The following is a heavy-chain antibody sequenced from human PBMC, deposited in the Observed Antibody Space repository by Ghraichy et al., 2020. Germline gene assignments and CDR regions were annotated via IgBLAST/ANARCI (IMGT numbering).Heavy chain of an antibody. CDR2: IYYSGST. J-gene: IGHJ4*02. CDR3: ARAGLYDYVWGSYRPFDY. Sequence: SETLSLTCTVSGGSISSGGYYWSWIRQHPGKGLEWIGYIYYSGSTYYNPSLKSRVTISVDTSKNQFSLKLSSVTAADTAVYYCARAGLYDYVWGSYRPFDYWGQGTLVTVSS. D-gene: IGHD3-16*02. V-gene: IGHV4-31*03. CDR1: GGSISSGGYY.